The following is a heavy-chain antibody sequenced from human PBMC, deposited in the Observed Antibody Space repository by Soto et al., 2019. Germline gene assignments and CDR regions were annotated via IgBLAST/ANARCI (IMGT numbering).Heavy chain of an antibody. CDR1: GFTFSSYG. CDR2: IWYDGSNK. Sequence: GGSLRLSCAAPGFTFSSYGMHWVRQAPGKGLEWVAVIWYDGSNKYYADSVKGRFTISRDNSKNTLYLQMNSLRAEDTAVYYCAREGQYDILSXRQEWFDPWGQGTLVTVSS. CDR3: AREGQYDILSXRQEWFDP. V-gene: IGHV3-33*01. D-gene: IGHD3-9*01. J-gene: IGHJ5*02.